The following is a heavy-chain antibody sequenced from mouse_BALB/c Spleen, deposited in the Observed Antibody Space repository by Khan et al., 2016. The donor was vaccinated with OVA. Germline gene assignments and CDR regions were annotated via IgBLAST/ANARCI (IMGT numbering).Heavy chain of an antibody. J-gene: IGHJ3*01. V-gene: IGHV1S135*01. Sequence: VQLQQSGPELMKPGASVKISCKASGYSFTSYYIHWVMQSHGKSLEWIGYIDPFSGGTTYNQNFKGKATLTVDKSSSTAYIQLSNLTSEDSAVYYCTRHGYVAGFTYWGQGTLVTVSA. CDR2: IDPFSGGT. CDR3: TRHGYVAGFTY. D-gene: IGHD2-2*01. CDR1: GYSFTSYY.